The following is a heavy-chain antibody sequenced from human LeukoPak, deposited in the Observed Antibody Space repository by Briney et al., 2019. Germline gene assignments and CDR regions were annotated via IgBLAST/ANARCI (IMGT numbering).Heavy chain of an antibody. V-gene: IGHV1-2*02. D-gene: IGHD3-22*01. CDR2: INPNSCRT. CDR1: GYTFTHYY. J-gene: IGHJ5*02. CDR3: AREADSSAYYCVYFDP. Sequence: ASVKVSFKASGYTFTHYYMHWVRQAPGQGLEWMGWINPNSCRTSQAQKFQGRVTMTRDTSISTAYMELSRLRADDAAVYYCAREADSSAYYCVYFDPWGQGTLVTVSS.